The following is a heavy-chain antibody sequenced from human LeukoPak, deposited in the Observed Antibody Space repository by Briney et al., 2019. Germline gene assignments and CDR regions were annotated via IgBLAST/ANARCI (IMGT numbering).Heavy chain of an antibody. V-gene: IGHV4-39*07. D-gene: IGHD1-26*01. CDR2: MYYSGST. J-gene: IGHJ1*01. Sequence: SETLSLTCTVSGGSISSSSYYWGWIRQPPGKGLAWIGTMYYSGSTYYNPSLKSRVTISVDTSKNQFSLRLSSVTAADTAVYYCARDYRLTQIQYWGQGTLVTVSS. CDR1: GGSISSSSYY. CDR3: ARDYRLTQIQY.